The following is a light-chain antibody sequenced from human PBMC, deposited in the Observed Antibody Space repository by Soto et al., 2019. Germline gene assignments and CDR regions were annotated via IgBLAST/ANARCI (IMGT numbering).Light chain of an antibody. CDR3: QQYNKWPLT. CDR1: QSVSSN. CDR2: AVS. Sequence: EIMMTQSPGTLSASPGERATLSCRASQSVSSNLAWYQQKPGQAPRLLIYAVSTRATGIPGRFSGSGSGTEFNLTLSSLQSEYFAVYYCQQYNKWPLTFGQGTKVEIK. J-gene: IGKJ1*01. V-gene: IGKV3-15*01.